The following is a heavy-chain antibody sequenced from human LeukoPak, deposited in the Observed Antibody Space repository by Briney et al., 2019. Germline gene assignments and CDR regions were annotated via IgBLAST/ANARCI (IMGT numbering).Heavy chain of an antibody. CDR3: ARDTSSGFSYGNTDY. J-gene: IGHJ4*02. CDR2: ISSNGGST. CDR1: GFTFSSYA. D-gene: IGHD5-18*01. V-gene: IGHV3-64*01. Sequence: PGGSLRLSCAASGFTFSSYAMHWVRQAPGKGLEYVSAISSNGGSTYYANSVKGRFTISRDNSKNTLYLQMGSLRAEDMAVYYCARDTSSGFSYGNTDYWGQGTLVTVSS.